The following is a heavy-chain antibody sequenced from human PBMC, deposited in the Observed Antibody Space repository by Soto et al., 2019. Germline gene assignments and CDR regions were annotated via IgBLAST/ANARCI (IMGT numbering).Heavy chain of an antibody. D-gene: IGHD2-21*02. V-gene: IGHV1-2*04. CDR1: GDTLTGYY. CDR3: ARDMAHCGGYCSLRRSEAFNI. J-gene: IGHJ3*02. Sequence: ASVKVSCKASGDTLTGYYMHWVRQAPGQGLEWMGWINPNSGGTNYAKKFQGWFTVTRDTSISKAYMELSRMRSDDMAVYYCARDMAHCGGYCSLRRSEAFNIWGQGTMDTGSS. CDR2: INPNSGGT.